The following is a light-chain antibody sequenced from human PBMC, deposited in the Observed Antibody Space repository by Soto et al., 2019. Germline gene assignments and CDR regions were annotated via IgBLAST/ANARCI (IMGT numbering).Light chain of an antibody. J-gene: IGLJ1*01. CDR1: SSDVGRYNF. CDR2: DVA. CDR3: SSYTGSTSLVYV. V-gene: IGLV2-14*03. Sequence: QSALAQPASVSGSPGQSISISCTGTSSDVGRYNFVSWYQQRPGKAPKLIIYDVANRPSGVSTRFSGSKSGNTASLTISGLQAEHEADYYCSSYTGSTSLVYVFGTGTKVTVL.